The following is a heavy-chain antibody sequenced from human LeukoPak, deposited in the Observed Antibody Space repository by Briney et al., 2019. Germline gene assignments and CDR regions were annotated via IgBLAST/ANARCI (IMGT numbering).Heavy chain of an antibody. CDR3: AIAGGGSDAFDI. Sequence: ASVTVSCKAFGYTFTGYFTNWVRQAPGQALEWMGRINPNTGGTNYAQKFQGGVTMTRDTAISTGYMGLSRLRSDDTAVYYCAIAGGGSDAFDIWGQGTIVTVSS. J-gene: IGHJ3*02. CDR1: GYTFTGYF. CDR2: INPNTGGT. D-gene: IGHD2-15*01. V-gene: IGHV1-2*06.